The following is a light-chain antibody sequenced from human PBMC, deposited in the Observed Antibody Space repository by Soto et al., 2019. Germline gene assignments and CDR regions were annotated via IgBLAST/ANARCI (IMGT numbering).Light chain of an antibody. CDR3: SSYTSGSALVV. Sequence: QSALTQPPSASGSPGQSVTISCTGTSSDVGAYNFVSWFQQHPGKAPKLMIYDVSKRPSGVPDRFSGSKSDNTASLTISGLQAEDEADYYCSSYTSGSALVVFGGGTKLTVL. V-gene: IGLV2-8*01. CDR1: SSDVGAYNF. CDR2: DVS. J-gene: IGLJ2*01.